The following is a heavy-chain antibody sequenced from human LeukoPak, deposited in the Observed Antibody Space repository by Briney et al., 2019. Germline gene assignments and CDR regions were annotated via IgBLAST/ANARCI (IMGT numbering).Heavy chain of an antibody. D-gene: IGHD2-15*01. CDR2: ISSSSNYI. CDR1: AFSFSTYR. V-gene: IGHV3-21*01. Sequence: GGSLRLSCAASAFSFSTYRMNWVRQAPGKGLEWVSSISSSSNYIYYADSVKGRFTISRDNAKNSLYLQMNSLRADDTAVYYCARVGYCSGGSCYSLNWFDPWGQGTLVTVSS. CDR3: ARVGYCSGGSCYSLNWFDP. J-gene: IGHJ5*02.